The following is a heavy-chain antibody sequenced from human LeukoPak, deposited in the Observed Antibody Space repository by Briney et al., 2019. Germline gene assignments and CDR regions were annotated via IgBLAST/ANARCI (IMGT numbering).Heavy chain of an antibody. CDR2: ICHSGIT. J-gene: IGHJ6*03. V-gene: IGHV4-38-2*01. CDR1: GSSISSGYY. CDR3: ESTQLAYYYYYMDV. D-gene: IGHD5-18*01. Sequence: PSETLSLTCAVSGSSISSGYYWGWIRQPPGKGLEGIGRICHSGITYYKPSLKSRVTILVDTSKNQFSLKLLSVTAADTDVYYCESTQLAYYYYYMDVWGKGTSVTVSS.